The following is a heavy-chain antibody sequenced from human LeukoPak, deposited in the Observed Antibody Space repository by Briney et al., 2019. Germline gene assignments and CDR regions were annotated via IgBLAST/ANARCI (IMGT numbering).Heavy chain of an antibody. CDR3: AREIGDEDWYYFDY. CDR1: GYTFTSYA. J-gene: IGHJ4*02. V-gene: IGHV1-3*03. Sequence: ASVTVSCTASGYTFTSYAMHWVRQAPGQRLEWMGWINAGNGNTKYSQEFQGRVTITRDTSASTAYMELSSLRSEDMAVYYCAREIGDEDWYYFDYWGQGTLVTVSS. CDR2: INAGNGNT. D-gene: IGHD3-10*01.